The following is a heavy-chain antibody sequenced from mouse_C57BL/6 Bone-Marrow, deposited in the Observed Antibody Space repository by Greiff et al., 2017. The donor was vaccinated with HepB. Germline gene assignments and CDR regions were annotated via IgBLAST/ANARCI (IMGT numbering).Heavy chain of an antibody. D-gene: IGHD2-5*01. CDR3: ARTYSNYIAY. CDR2: IYPRSGNT. V-gene: IGHV1-81*01. J-gene: IGHJ3*01. CDR1: GYTFTSYG. Sequence: VQLQESGAELARPGASVKLSCKASGYTFTSYGISWVKQRTGQGLEWIGEIYPRSGNTYYNEKFKGKATLTADKSSSTAYMELRRLTSEDSAVYVCARTYSNYIAYWGQGTLVTVSA.